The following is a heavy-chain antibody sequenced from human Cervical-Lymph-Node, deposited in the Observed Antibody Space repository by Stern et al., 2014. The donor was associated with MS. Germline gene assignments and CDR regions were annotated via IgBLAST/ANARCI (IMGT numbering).Heavy chain of an antibody. CDR1: GYTFTSYG. Sequence: QVQLVQSGAEVKKPGASVKVACKASGYTFTSYGIGWVRQAPGQGLEWMGWITTYNVNTNSAQKLQGRVTMTTDTSTSTAYLDLRSLRSDDTAVYYCARAWIQLWPIGFDYWGQGTLVTVSS. J-gene: IGHJ4*02. V-gene: IGHV1-18*01. D-gene: IGHD5-18*01. CDR3: ARAWIQLWPIGFDY. CDR2: ITTYNVNT.